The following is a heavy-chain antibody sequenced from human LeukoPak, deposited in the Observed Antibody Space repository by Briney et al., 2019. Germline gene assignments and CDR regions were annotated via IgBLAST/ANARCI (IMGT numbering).Heavy chain of an antibody. V-gene: IGHV4-34*01. CDR2: INHSGST. CDR1: GGSFSGYY. Sequence: PSETLSLTCAVYGGSFSGYYWSWIRQPPGKGLEWIGEINHSGSTNYNPSLKSRVTISVDTSKNQFSLKLSSVTAADTAVYYCARGLIVVVPAASYYYYGTDVWGKGTTVTVSS. D-gene: IGHD2-2*01. J-gene: IGHJ6*04. CDR3: ARGLIVVVPAASYYYYGTDV.